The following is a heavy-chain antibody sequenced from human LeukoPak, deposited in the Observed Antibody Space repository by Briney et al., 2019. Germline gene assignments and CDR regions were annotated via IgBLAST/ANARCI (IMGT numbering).Heavy chain of an antibody. CDR1: GGSISSHY. Sequence: SETLSLTCLVSGGSISSHYWTWIRQPPGKGLEWIGNISYSGSTNYNPSLKSRVTMSVDTSKNHFSLKLTSVTAADTAVYYCARDKVAVDGPRFDPWGQGTLVTVSS. CDR2: ISYSGST. V-gene: IGHV4-59*11. D-gene: IGHD6-19*01. J-gene: IGHJ5*02. CDR3: ARDKVAVDGPRFDP.